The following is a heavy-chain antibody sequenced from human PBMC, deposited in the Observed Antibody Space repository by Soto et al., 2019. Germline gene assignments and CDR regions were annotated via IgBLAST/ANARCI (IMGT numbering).Heavy chain of an antibody. CDR1: GFTFSSYS. J-gene: IGHJ4*02. Sequence: PGGSLRLSCAASGFTFSSYSMNWVRQAPGKGLEWVSYISSNSSTIYYADSVKGRFTISRDNAKNSLYLQMNSLRDEDTAVYHCARDDYYDTSGYLPLFHHSGQGTLVTVSS. D-gene: IGHD3-22*01. CDR2: ISSNSSTI. V-gene: IGHV3-48*02. CDR3: ARDDYYDTSGYLPLFHH.